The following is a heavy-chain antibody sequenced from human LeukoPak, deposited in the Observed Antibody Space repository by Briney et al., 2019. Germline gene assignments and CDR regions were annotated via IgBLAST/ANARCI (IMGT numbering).Heavy chain of an antibody. CDR2: IWYDGSNT. D-gene: IGHD5/OR15-5a*01. CDR3: ARDRSTTHFDY. J-gene: IGHJ4*02. V-gene: IGHV3-33*01. Sequence: GSLRLSCAASGFTFSSYGMHWVRQAPGKGLEWVAMIWYDGSNTYYADSVKGRFTISRDNSKNTLFLQMDSLRAEDTAVYYCARDRSTTHFDYWGQGTPVTVSS. CDR1: GFTFSSYG.